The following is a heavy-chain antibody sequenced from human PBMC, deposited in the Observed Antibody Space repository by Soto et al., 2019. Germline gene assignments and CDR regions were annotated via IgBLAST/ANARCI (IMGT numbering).Heavy chain of an antibody. Sequence: GGSLKLSFASTGFCFTVYAMYWVRQAPRKVLECVSANMTDGGCKSFPNSVRGRFTVSRDNSKNTLYLQMGSLRPEDTAFYYFVREYRYCGGGSCKTWSGGFDIWGQGT. CDR2: NMTDGGCK. CDR1: GFCFTVYA. J-gene: IGHJ3*02. V-gene: IGHV3-64*01. CDR3: VREYRYCGGGSCKTWSGGFDI. D-gene: IGHD2-15*01.